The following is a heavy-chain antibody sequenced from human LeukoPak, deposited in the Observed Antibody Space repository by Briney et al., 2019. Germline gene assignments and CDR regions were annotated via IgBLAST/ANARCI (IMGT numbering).Heavy chain of an antibody. CDR1: GGSISSSSYY. CDR2: IYYSGST. Sequence: PSETLSLTCTVSGGSISSSSYYWGWIRQPPGKGLEWIGSIYYSGSTCYNPSLKSRVTISVDTSKNQFSLKLSSVTAADTAVYYCARLYYSSSYWGQGTLVTVSS. V-gene: IGHV4-39*01. J-gene: IGHJ4*02. CDR3: ARLYYSSSY. D-gene: IGHD6-6*01.